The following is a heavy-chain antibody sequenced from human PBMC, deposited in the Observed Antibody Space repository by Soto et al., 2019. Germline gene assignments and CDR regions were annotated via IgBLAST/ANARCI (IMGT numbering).Heavy chain of an antibody. CDR3: ARDRSYYYDSSGYYPPTFDY. CDR1: GFTFSRCS. D-gene: IGHD3-22*01. V-gene: IGHV3-48*02. Sequence: GGSRRLSCAASGFTFSRCSMNWVRQAPGKGLQWVSYISSSSSTIYYADSVKGRFTISRDNAKNSLYLQMNSLRDEDTAVYYCARDRSYYYDSSGYYPPTFDYWGQGTLVTVSS. J-gene: IGHJ4*02. CDR2: ISSSSSTI.